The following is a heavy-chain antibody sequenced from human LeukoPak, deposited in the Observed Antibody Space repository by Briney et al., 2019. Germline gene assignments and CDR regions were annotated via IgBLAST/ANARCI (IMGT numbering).Heavy chain of an antibody. CDR2: INPSGGST. Sequence: ASVNVSCKASGYTFTSYYMHWVRQAPGQGLEWMGIINPSGGSTSYAQKFQGRVTMTRDTSTSTVYMELSSLRSEDTAVYYCARARPHYYGSEYYFDYWGQGTLVTVSS. CDR1: GYTFTSYY. D-gene: IGHD3-10*01. J-gene: IGHJ4*02. CDR3: ARARPHYYGSEYYFDY. V-gene: IGHV1-46*01.